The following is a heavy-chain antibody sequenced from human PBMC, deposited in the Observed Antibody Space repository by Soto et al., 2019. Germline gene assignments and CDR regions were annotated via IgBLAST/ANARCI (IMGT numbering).Heavy chain of an antibody. CDR2: ISYDGGNK. Sequence: QVQLVESGGGVVQPGRSLRLSCAASGFTFRNYAMHWVRQAPGKGLECVAVISYDGGNKFYRDYVKGRFTISRDNSKNTLYLQINRLRYEDTAVYYCARGDREDIAVVIGVRPGEYGVEVWCQGTTVTVSS. CDR3: ARGDREDIAVVIGVRPGEYGVEV. J-gene: IGHJ6*02. D-gene: IGHD2-15*01. V-gene: IGHV3-30-3*01. CDR1: GFTFRNYA.